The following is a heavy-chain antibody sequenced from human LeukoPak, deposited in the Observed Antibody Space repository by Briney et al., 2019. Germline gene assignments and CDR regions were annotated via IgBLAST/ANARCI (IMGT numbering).Heavy chain of an antibody. D-gene: IGHD4-17*01. Sequence: GGSLRLSCAASGFTFSSYAMSWVRQAPGKGLEWVSAISGSGGSTYYADSVKGRFTISRDNSKNTLYQQMNSLRPEDTAVYHCAKARSNGDAFDYWGQGTLVTVSS. CDR1: GFTFSSYA. J-gene: IGHJ4*02. V-gene: IGHV3-23*01. CDR2: ISGSGGST. CDR3: AKARSNGDAFDY.